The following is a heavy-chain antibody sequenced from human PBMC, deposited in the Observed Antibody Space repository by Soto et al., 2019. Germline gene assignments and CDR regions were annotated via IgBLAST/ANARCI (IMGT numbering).Heavy chain of an antibody. V-gene: IGHV3-23*01. J-gene: IGHJ6*03. CDR3: AKDRNKWFGELLPHYYYMDV. CDR2: ISGSGGST. CDR1: GFTFSSYA. Sequence: GGSLRLSCAASGFTFSSYAMSWVRQAPGKGLEWVSAISGSGGSTYYADSVKGRFTISRDNSKNTLYLQMNSLRAEDTAVYYCAKDRNKWFGELLPHYYYMDVWGKGTTVTVSS. D-gene: IGHD3-10*01.